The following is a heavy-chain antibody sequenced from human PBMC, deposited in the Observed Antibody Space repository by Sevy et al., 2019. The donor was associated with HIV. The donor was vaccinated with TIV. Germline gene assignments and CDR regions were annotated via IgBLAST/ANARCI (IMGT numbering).Heavy chain of an antibody. J-gene: IGHJ4*02. CDR3: AKGASYNWNDHFDY. CDR2: ISWDGGST. V-gene: IGHV3-43D*03. D-gene: IGHD1-20*01. Sequence: GGSLRLSCAASGFTFDDYAMHWVRQAPGKGLEWVSLISWDGGSTYYADSVKGRFTISRDNSKNSLYLQMNSLRAEDTALYYCAKGASYNWNDHFDYWGQGTLVTVSS. CDR1: GFTFDDYA.